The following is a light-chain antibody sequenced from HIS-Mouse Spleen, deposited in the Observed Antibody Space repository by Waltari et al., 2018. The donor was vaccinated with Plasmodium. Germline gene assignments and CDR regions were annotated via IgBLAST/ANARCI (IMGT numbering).Light chain of an antibody. Sequence: EIVMTPSPAPLSVSPVERATLACRASQGVSSNLAWYQQKPGQAPRLLIYGASTRATGIPARFSGSGSGTEFTLTISSLQSEDFAVYYCQQYNNWSFTFGPGTKVDIK. CDR2: GAS. CDR1: QGVSSN. V-gene: IGKV3-15*01. CDR3: QQYNNWSFT. J-gene: IGKJ3*01.